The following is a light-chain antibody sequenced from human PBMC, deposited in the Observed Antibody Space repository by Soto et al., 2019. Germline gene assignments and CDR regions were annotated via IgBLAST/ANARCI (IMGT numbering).Light chain of an antibody. CDR3: QQYGSSPRT. V-gene: IGKV3-20*01. J-gene: IGKJ1*01. CDR2: GAS. Sequence: EIVFTQSPCTLSLSPFERSTLSCRASQSVSINYLAWFQQKPGQAPRLLIYGASSRATGIPDRFSGSGSGTDFTLTISRLEPEDFAVYYCQQYGSSPRTFGQGTKVDIK. CDR1: QSVSINY.